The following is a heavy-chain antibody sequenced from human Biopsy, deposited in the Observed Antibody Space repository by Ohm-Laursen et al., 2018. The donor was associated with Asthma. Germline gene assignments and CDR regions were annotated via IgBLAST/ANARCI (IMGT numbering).Heavy chain of an antibody. CDR2: ITFDGSTQ. CDR3: LRDTLGYYFDI. CDR1: GRHFGSYN. J-gene: IGHJ4*02. Sequence: SLRLSCAASGRHFGSYNMHWARQAPGKGLEWVAVITFDGSTQHYGDSVRGRFTISRDNSKNMLFLQMNSLRAEDTAVYYCLRDTLGYYFDIWGQGTQVTVSS. D-gene: IGHD6-13*01. V-gene: IGHV3-30-3*01.